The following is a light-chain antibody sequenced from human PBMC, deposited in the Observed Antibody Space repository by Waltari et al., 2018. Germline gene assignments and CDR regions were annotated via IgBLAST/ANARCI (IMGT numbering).Light chain of an antibody. V-gene: IGLV1-47*01. CDR1: SSNIGGKF. Sequence: SVLTQPPSASGTPGQTVTIPCSGSSSNIGGKFVSWYQQLPGLAPQLLIYKNNQRPSGVPDRFSGSKSGTSASLAISGLRSDDEAEYYCAAWDDNLTGPLFGGGTKVTVL. J-gene: IGLJ3*02. CDR2: KNN. CDR3: AAWDDNLTGPL.